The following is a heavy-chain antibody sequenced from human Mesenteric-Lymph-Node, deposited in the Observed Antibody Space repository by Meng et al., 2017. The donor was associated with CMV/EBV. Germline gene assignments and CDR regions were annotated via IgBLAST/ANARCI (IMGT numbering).Heavy chain of an antibody. J-gene: IGHJ3*02. CDR1: GGSVSSGSYY. CDR3: ARPTTVVTPGAFDI. V-gene: IGHV4-39*07. CDR2: IYHSGST. D-gene: IGHD4-23*01. Sequence: GSLRLSCTVSGGSVSSGSYYWSWIRQPPGKGLEWIGSIYHSGSTYYNPSLKSRVTISVDTSKNQFSLKLSSVTAADTAVYYCARPTTVVTPGAFDIWGQGTMVTVSS.